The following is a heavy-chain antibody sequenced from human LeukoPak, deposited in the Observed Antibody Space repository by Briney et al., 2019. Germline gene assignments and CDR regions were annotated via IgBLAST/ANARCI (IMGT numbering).Heavy chain of an antibody. CDR3: ARQTSGDYDYFDY. CDR2: ISSSSSYI. D-gene: IGHD4-17*01. CDR1: GFTFSSYS. V-gene: IGHV3-21*01. J-gene: IGHJ4*02. Sequence: GGSLRLSCAASGFTFSSYSMNWVRQAPGKGLEWVSSISSSSSYIYYADSVKGRFTISRDNAKNSLYLQMNSLRAEDTAVYYCARQTSGDYDYFDYWGQGTLVTVSS.